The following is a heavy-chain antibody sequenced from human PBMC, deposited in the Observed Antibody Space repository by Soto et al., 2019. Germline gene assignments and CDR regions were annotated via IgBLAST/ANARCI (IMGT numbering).Heavy chain of an antibody. CDR1: GGSFSGYY. D-gene: IGHD3-10*01. CDR3: ARDYRGGSFEGGTYYYGMDV. Sequence: QVQLQQWGAGLLKPSETLSLTCAVYGGSFSGYYWSWIRQPPVKGLEGIGEINHSGSTNYNPSLKGRGTISGDKSKNQFSRKLRSGTAAGTSVYFCARDYRGGSFEGGTYYYGMDVWGQGSTVTVSS. J-gene: IGHJ6*02. CDR2: INHSGST. V-gene: IGHV4-34*01.